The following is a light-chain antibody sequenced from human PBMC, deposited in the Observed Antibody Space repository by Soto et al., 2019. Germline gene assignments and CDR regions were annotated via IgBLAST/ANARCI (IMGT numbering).Light chain of an antibody. CDR1: QSVSSN. V-gene: IGKV3-15*01. CDR2: GAS. CDR3: QQYYITPLT. Sequence: EIVMTQSPATLSVSPGERATLSCRASQSVSSNLAWYQQKPGQAPRLLIYGASTRATGIPARFSGSGSGTEFTLTISSLQAEDVAVYYCQQYYITPLTFGGGTRWIS. J-gene: IGKJ4*01.